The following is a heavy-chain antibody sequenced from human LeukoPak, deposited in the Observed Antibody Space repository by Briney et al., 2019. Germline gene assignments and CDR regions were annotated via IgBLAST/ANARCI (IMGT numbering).Heavy chain of an antibody. V-gene: IGHV3-30-3*02. CDR1: GFTFSYYA. D-gene: IGHD6-13*01. CDR3: AKTRPLDSSSWSHGDY. J-gene: IGHJ4*02. CDR2: ISSDGSNK. Sequence: GGSLRLSCAASGFTFSYYAMHWVRQAPGRGLEWMAFISSDGSNKYYADSVKGRFTISRDNSKNTLYLQMNSLRAEDTAVYYCAKTRPLDSSSWSHGDYWGQGTLVTVSS.